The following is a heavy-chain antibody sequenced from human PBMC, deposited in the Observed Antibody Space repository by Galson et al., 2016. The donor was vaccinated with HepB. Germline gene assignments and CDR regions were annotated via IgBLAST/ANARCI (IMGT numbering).Heavy chain of an antibody. D-gene: IGHD2-15*01. CDR2: ISRSSSLI. CDR3: VREGGYCYGDSCWYFDI. CDR1: GFTFSSDS. V-gene: IGHV3-21*01. Sequence: SLRLSCADSGFTFSSDSMNWVRQAPGKGLEWISSISRSSSLIYYADSVTGRFTISRDNAKRSLYLQMNSLRVEDTAVYYCVREGGYCYGDSCWYFDIWGRGTVVTVSS. J-gene: IGHJ2*01.